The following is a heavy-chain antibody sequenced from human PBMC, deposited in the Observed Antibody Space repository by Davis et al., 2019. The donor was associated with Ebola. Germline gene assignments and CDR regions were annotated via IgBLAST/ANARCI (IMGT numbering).Heavy chain of an antibody. CDR2: ISSSGSTI. D-gene: IGHD6-13*01. CDR1: GFTFSSYE. CDR3: ARAGFGSTWFDC. J-gene: IGHJ5*01. Sequence: PGGSLRLSCAASGFTFSSYEMNWVRQAPGKGLEWISYISSSGSTIYYADSVKGRFTISRDNAKNSLYLQMNSLRAEDTAVYYCARAGFGSTWFDCWGQGILVTVSS. V-gene: IGHV3-48*03.